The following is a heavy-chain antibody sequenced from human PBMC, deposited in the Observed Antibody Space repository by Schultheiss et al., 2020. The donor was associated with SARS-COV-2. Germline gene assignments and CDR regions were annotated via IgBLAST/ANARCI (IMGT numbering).Heavy chain of an antibody. J-gene: IGHJ4*02. V-gene: IGHV3-23*01. D-gene: IGHD2-15*01. CDR3: ARVRGGGDFDY. CDR1: GFSFSDHY. Sequence: GGSLRLSCSASGFSFSDHYMTWIRQTPGKGLEWVSAMSDSGDSTYYADSLKGRFTISRDSSKNSLYLQMNSLRDEDTAVYYCARVRGGGDFDYWGQGTLVTVSS. CDR2: MSDSGDST.